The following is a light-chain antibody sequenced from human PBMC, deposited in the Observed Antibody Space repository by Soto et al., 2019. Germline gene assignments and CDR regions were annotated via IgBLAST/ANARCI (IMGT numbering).Light chain of an antibody. V-gene: IGLV2-14*01. J-gene: IGLJ1*01. CDR1: SSDVGNYKY. CDR3: FSYTSSGTYV. Sequence: QSALTQPDSVSGSPGQSITICCTGTSSDVGNYKYVSWYQQHPGKAPKLMIYEVSNRPSGVSNRFSGSKSGNTASLTISGLQAEDDTDYYCFSYTSSGTYVFGTGTKVTVL. CDR2: EVS.